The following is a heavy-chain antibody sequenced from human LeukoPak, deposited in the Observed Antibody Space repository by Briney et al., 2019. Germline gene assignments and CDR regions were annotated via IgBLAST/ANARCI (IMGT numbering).Heavy chain of an antibody. CDR1: GFTFSSYS. CDR3: ARDPRYSSGLGVDY. V-gene: IGHV3-21*01. D-gene: IGHD6-19*01. J-gene: IGHJ4*02. Sequence: GRSLRLSCAASGFTFSSYSMNWVRQAPGKGLEWVSSISSSSSYIYYADSVKGRFTISRDNAKNSLYLQMNSLRAEDTAVYYCARDPRYSSGLGVDYWGQGTLVTVSS. CDR2: ISSSSSYI.